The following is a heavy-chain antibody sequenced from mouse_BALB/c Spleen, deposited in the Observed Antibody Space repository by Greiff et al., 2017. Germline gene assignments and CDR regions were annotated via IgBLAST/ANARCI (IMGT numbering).Heavy chain of an antibody. CDR1: GFTFSSYT. D-gene: IGHD2-4*01. J-gene: IGHJ2*01. V-gene: IGHV5-9*04. Sequence: EVQGVESGGGLVKPGGSLKLSCAASGFTFSSYTMSWVRQTPEKRLEWVATISSGGGNTYYPDIVKGRFTISRDNAKNTLFLQMTSLRSEDTAMYYCARGGMITDYLDYWGQGTTRTVSS. CDR3: ARGGMITDYLDY. CDR2: ISSGGGNT.